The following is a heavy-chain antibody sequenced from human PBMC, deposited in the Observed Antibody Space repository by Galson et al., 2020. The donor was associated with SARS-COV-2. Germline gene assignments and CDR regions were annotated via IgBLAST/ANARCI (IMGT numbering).Heavy chain of an antibody. V-gene: IGHV4-30-2*01. CDR2: FSPSGGN. D-gene: IGHD4-17*01. CDR1: GTSISSGSYS. CDR3: ARLHYGEYAPEAFDI. Sequence: TLSLTCAVTGTSISSGSYSWNSIRQPPGKGLERIGFFSPSGGNYYNPSLKSRVTISGDRSKNQFSLRLSSVTAADTAVYYCARLHYGEYAPEAFDIWGPGTRVTVAS. J-gene: IGHJ3*02.